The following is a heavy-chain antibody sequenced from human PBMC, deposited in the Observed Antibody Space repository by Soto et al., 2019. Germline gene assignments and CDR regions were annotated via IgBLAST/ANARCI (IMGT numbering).Heavy chain of an antibody. CDR2: FDPEDGET. D-gene: IGHD3-22*01. J-gene: IGHJ5*02. CDR3: ATNHYYDSSGYYWFDP. CDR1: GYTLTELS. V-gene: IGHV1-24*01. Sequence: GASVNVSCKVSGYTLTELSMHWVRQAPGKGLEWMGGFDPEDGETIYAQKFQGRVTMTEDTSTDTAYMELSSLRSEDTAVYYCATNHYYDSSGYYWFDPWGQGTLVTVSS.